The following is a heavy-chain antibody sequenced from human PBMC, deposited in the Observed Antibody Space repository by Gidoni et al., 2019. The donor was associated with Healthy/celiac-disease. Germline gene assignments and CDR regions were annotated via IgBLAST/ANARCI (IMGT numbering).Heavy chain of an antibody. V-gene: IGHV3-23*01. D-gene: IGHD2-15*01. CDR1: GFTFSSYA. J-gene: IGHJ6*02. CDR3: AKPHCSGGSCYLHYYYYGMDV. Sequence: EVQLLESGGGLVQPGGSLRLSCAASGFTFSSYAMSWVRQAPGKGLEWVSAISGSGGSTYYADSVKGRFTISRDNSKNTLYLQMNSLRAEDTAVYYCAKPHCSGGSCYLHYYYYGMDVWGQGTTVTVSS. CDR2: ISGSGGST.